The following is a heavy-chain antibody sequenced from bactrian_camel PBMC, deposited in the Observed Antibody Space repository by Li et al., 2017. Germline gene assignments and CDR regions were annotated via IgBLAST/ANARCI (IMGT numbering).Heavy chain of an antibody. J-gene: IGHJ4*01. CDR3: AAGVSFGSGGYCPQWSY. Sequence: QVQLVESGGGLVQAGGSLRLSCAAPGNTVSRHCMGWFRQAPGKERKGVAAIGSDARIRYADSVKGQFTISQDNAKNTLYLQMNSLKSEDTAMYYCAAGVSFGSGGYCPQWSYWGQGTQVTVS. CDR2: IGSDARI. V-gene: IGHV3S53*01. CDR1: GNTVSRHC. D-gene: IGHD2*01.